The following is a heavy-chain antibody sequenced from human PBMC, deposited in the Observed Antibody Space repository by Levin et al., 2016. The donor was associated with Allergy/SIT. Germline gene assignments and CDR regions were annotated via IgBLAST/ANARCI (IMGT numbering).Heavy chain of an antibody. D-gene: IGHD3-3*01. CDR1: GGSISSYY. CDR2: IYYSGST. V-gene: IGHV4-59*08. Sequence: GSLRLSCTVSGGSISSYYWSWIRQPPGKGLEWIGYIYYSGSTNYNPSLKSRVTISVDTSKNQFSLKLSSVTAADTAVYYCARVYYDFWSGKTGNWFDPWGQGTLVTVSS. J-gene: IGHJ5*02. CDR3: ARVYYDFWSGKTGNWFDP.